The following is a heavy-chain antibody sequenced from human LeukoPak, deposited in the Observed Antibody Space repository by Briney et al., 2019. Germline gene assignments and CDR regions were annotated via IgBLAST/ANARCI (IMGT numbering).Heavy chain of an antibody. J-gene: IGHJ4*02. CDR2: IYTSGST. CDR3: ARVAYGGNSGFPFDY. V-gene: IGHV4-61*02. Sequence: SETLSHTCTVPGGSISSGSYYWSWIRQPAGKGLEWLGRIYTSGSTNYNPSLKSRVTISVDTSKNQFSLKLSSVTTADTAVYYCARVAYGGNSGFPFDYWGQGTLVTVSS. D-gene: IGHD4-23*01. CDR1: GGSISSGSYY.